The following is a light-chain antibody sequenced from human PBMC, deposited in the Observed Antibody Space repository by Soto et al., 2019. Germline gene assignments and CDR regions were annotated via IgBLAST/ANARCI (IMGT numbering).Light chain of an antibody. CDR3: QQYGSSPIT. V-gene: IGKV1-39*01. Sequence: DILMTQSPSSLSSSVGDRVTITCRASQSISNYLNWYQQKPGKAPNLLIYAASTLQSGVPSRFSGGGSGTDFTLTISRLEPEDFAVYYCQQYGSSPITFGQGTRLEIK. CDR2: AAS. J-gene: IGKJ5*01. CDR1: QSISNY.